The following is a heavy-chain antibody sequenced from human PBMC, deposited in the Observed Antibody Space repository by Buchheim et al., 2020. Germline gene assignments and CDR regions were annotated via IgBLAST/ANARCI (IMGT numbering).Heavy chain of an antibody. CDR2: ISESGAST. CDR1: GVTFSNYD. CDR3: ARKDETVTNNFDY. V-gene: IGHV3-23*01. D-gene: IGHD4-17*01. Sequence: EVQLLESGGGLVQPGGSLRLSCAASGVTFSNYDMGWVRQAPGKGLEWVSTISESGASTFYAESVKGRFTISRDNSRNTLYLQMSSLRAEDTAVYYCARKDETVTNNFDYWGQGTL. J-gene: IGHJ4*02.